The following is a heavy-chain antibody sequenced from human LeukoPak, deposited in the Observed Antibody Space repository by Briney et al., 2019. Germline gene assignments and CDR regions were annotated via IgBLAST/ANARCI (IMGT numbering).Heavy chain of an antibody. Sequence: ASVKVSCKVSGYSLTELYMHWVRQAPGKGLEWMGGFDPEDGETIYAQKFQGRVTMTEDTSTDTAYMELSSLRSEDTAVYYCARYTIAAEYYFDYWGQGTLVTVSS. CDR1: GYSLTELY. D-gene: IGHD6-13*01. J-gene: IGHJ4*02. CDR2: FDPEDGET. V-gene: IGHV1-24*01. CDR3: ARYTIAAEYYFDY.